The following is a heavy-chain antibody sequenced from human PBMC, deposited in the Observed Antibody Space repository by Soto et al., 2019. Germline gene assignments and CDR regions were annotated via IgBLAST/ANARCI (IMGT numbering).Heavy chain of an antibody. J-gene: IGHJ4*02. V-gene: IGHV3-30*18. CDR3: AKDSFEDGYLAN. D-gene: IGHD5-12*01. CDR1: GFTFSSYG. CDR2: ISYDGSNK. Sequence: PGGSLRLSCAASGFTFSSYGMHWVRQAPGKGLEWVAVISYDGSNKYYADSVKGRFTISRDNSKNTLYLQMNSLRAEDTAVYYCAKDSFEDGYLANWGQGTLVTVSS.